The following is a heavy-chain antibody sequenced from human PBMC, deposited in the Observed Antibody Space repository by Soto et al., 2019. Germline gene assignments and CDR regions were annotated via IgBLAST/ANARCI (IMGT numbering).Heavy chain of an antibody. CDR2: IYDTGST. CDR3: ARGGGGPMGYLCRGVRPQPKHMDV. D-gene: IGHD2-15*01. V-gene: IGHV3-66*01. J-gene: IGHJ6*03. CDR1: GFTVSRSY. Sequence: EGQLVESGGGLVQPGGSLRLSCAASGFTVSRSYMSWVRQSPGKGLEWVAVIYDTGSTYYADSVKGRCSISRDSFKNKVYLQMNSLRVEDTAVYYCARGGGGPMGYLCRGVRPQPKHMDVWGKGTTVIVSS.